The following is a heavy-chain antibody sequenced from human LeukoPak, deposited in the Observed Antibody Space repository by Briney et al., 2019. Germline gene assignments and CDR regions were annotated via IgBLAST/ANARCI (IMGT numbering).Heavy chain of an antibody. CDR2: IIPIFGTA. CDR1: GGTFSSYA. Sequence: ASVKVSCKASGGTFSSYAISWVRQAPGQGLEWMGGIIPIFGTANYAQKFQGRVTMTRDTSTSTVYMELSSLRSEDTAVYYCASTRYRGPVDYWGQGTLVTVSS. V-gene: IGHV1-69*05. D-gene: IGHD2-2*01. CDR3: ASTRYRGPVDY. J-gene: IGHJ4*02.